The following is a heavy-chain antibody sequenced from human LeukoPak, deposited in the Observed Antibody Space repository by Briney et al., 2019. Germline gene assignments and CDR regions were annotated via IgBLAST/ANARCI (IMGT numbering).Heavy chain of an antibody. Sequence: SETLSLTCTVSGGSISSYYWSWIRQPPGKGLEWIGYIYYSGSTNYNPSLKSRVTISVDTSKNQFSLKLSSVTAADTAVYYCASSRRYYYGSGSYSFDYWGQGTLVTVSS. CDR1: GGSISSYY. V-gene: IGHV4-59*08. D-gene: IGHD3-10*01. CDR3: ASSRRYYYGSGSYSFDY. J-gene: IGHJ4*02. CDR2: IYYSGST.